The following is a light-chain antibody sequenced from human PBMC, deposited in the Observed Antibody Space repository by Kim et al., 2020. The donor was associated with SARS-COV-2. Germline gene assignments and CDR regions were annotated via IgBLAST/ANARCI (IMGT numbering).Light chain of an antibody. CDR2: KVS. CDR3: IYGTNRPPSFT. CDR1: QSLVFSDGKTY. Sequence: VIMTQSPLSLPVTLGQPASISCRSSQSLVFSDGKTYLYWFHQRPGQSTRRLIYKVSNRDSGVPDRFSGSGSGTDFTLKISRVEEGDVGVYYCIYGTNRPPSFTFGGGTKVDIK. J-gene: IGKJ4*01. V-gene: IGKV2-30*01.